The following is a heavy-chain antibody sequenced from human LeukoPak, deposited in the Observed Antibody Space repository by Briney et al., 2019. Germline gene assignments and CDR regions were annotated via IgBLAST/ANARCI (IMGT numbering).Heavy chain of an antibody. J-gene: IGHJ4*02. D-gene: IGHD3-3*01. Sequence: GGSLRLSCAASGFTFSSYGMHWVRQAPGKGLEWVAFIRYDGSNKYYADSVKGRFTISRDNSKNTLYLQMNSLRAEDTAVYYCAKGYDFWSGYYQAYYFDYWGQGTLVTVSS. CDR1: GFTFSSYG. CDR2: IRYDGSNK. CDR3: AKGYDFWSGYYQAYYFDY. V-gene: IGHV3-30*02.